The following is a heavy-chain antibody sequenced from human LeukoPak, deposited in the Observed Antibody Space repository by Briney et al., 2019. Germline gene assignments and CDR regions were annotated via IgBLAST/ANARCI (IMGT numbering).Heavy chain of an antibody. CDR2: INPNSGGT. CDR1: GYTXTGYY. J-gene: IGHJ4*02. V-gene: IGHV1-2*02. D-gene: IGHD4-17*01. Sequence: ASVKVSCKASGYTXTGYYMHWVRQAPGQGLEWMGWINPNSGGTNYAQKFQGRVTMTRDTSISTAYMELSRLRSDDTAVYYCARDGYGDSYFGYWGQGTLVTVSS. CDR3: ARDGYGDSYFGY.